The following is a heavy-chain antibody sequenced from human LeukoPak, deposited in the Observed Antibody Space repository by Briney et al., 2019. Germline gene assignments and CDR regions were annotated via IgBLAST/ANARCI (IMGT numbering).Heavy chain of an antibody. CDR2: ISGSGGST. J-gene: IGHJ4*02. CDR1: RFTFSSYA. V-gene: IGHV3-23*01. D-gene: IGHD4-17*01. CDR3: AKDSTGLYGDYSY. Sequence: PGGSLRLSCAASRFTFSSYAMSWVRQAPGKGLEWVSAISGSGGSTYYADSVKGRFTISRDNSKNTLFLQMNSLRAEDTAVYYCAKDSTGLYGDYSYWGQGTLVTVSS.